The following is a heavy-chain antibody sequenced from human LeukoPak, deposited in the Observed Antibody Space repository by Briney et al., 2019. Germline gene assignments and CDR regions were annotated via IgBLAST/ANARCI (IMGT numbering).Heavy chain of an antibody. CDR1: GFTFSSYD. J-gene: IGHJ6*03. Sequence: GGSLRLSCAASGFTFSSYDMHWVRQAPGKGLEWVSAIGTAGDTYYPGSVKGRFTISRENAKNSLYLQMNSLRAGDTAVYYCARGGDFGYSYGGYYYMDVWGKGTTVTVSS. D-gene: IGHD5-18*01. V-gene: IGHV3-13*01. CDR3: ARGGDFGYSYGGYYYMDV. CDR2: IGTAGDT.